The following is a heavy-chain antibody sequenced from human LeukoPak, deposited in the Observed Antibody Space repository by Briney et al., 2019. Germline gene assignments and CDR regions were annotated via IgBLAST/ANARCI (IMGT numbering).Heavy chain of an antibody. V-gene: IGHV3-11*01. CDR3: AREGIQDDYYCYYGMDV. D-gene: IGHD6-13*01. J-gene: IGHJ6*02. Sequence: GGSLRLSCAASGFTFSDYYMSWIRQAPGKGLEWVSYISSSGSTIYYADSVKGRFTISRDNAKNSLYLQMNSLRAEDTAVYYCAREGIQDDYYCYYGMDVWGQGTTVTVSS. CDR1: GFTFSDYY. CDR2: ISSSGSTI.